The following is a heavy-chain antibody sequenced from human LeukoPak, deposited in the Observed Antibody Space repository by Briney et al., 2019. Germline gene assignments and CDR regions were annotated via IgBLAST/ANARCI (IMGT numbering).Heavy chain of an antibody. Sequence: ASVKVSCKASGYTFTSYDITWVGKAAGQGLEWMGWMNPNSGNTGYAQKFQGRVTITRNTSISTAYMELSSLRSEDTAVYYCARGSYMVRGVWGQGTLVTVSS. CDR1: GYTFTSYD. J-gene: IGHJ4*02. V-gene: IGHV1-8*03. CDR2: MNPNSGNT. CDR3: ARGSYMVRGV. D-gene: IGHD3-10*01.